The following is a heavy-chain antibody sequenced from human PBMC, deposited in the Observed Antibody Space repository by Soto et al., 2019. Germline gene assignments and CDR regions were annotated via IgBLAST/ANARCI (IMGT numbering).Heavy chain of an antibody. CDR3: ARISRYCSGGDCHA. D-gene: IGHD2-15*01. J-gene: IGHJ5*02. V-gene: IGHV3-30*03. CDR2: ISYDGSNT. Sequence: PGGSLRLACAACGVSFKRYDMRLVRQAPGKGPEWVAIISYDGSNTYYSDYVRGRFTIPRDNSTDTLDLQMHSLRSEDTAIYYCARISRYCSGGDCHAWGQGT. CDR1: GVSFKRYD.